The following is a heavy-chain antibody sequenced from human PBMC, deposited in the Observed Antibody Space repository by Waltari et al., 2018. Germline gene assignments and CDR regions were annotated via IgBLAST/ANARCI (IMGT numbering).Heavy chain of an antibody. CDR1: GYFISSGHY. CDR2: IYHSGRT. V-gene: IGHV4-38-2*01. CDR3: TADYSNYVDQFDY. J-gene: IGHJ4*02. Sequence: QVQLQESGPGLVKPSETLSLTCAVSGYFISSGHYWGWIRQPPGKGLEWVGTIYHSGRTFYNPYLNSRVTISVDTSNNQFSLMLTSVTAADTAVYYCTADYSNYVDQFDYWGQGSLVTVSS. D-gene: IGHD4-4*01.